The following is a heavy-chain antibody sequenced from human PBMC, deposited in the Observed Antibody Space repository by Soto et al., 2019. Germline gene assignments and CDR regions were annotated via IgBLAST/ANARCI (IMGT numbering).Heavy chain of an antibody. D-gene: IGHD4-17*01. CDR1: GGTFSSYA. J-gene: IGHJ2*01. CDR2: IIPIFGTA. CDR3: ARERETTVTTLYNWYFDL. Sequence: QVQLVQSGAEVKKPGSSVKVSCKASGGTFSSYAISWVRQAPGQGLEWMGGIIPIFGTANYAQKFQGRVTITADESTSTAYMELSSLRSEDTAVYYCARERETTVTTLYNWYFDLWGRGTLVTVSS. V-gene: IGHV1-69*12.